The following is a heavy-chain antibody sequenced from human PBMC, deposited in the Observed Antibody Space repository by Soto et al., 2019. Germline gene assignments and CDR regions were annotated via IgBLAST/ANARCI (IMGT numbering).Heavy chain of an antibody. CDR2: ISGSGGST. Sequence: VGSLRLSCAASGFTFSSYAMSWVRQAPGKGLEWVSAISGSGGSTYYADSVKGRFTISRDNSKNTLYLQMNSLRAEDTAVYYCAKVTMVRGYYYYMDVWGKGTTVTVSS. D-gene: IGHD3-10*01. J-gene: IGHJ6*03. CDR3: AKVTMVRGYYYYMDV. V-gene: IGHV3-23*01. CDR1: GFTFSSYA.